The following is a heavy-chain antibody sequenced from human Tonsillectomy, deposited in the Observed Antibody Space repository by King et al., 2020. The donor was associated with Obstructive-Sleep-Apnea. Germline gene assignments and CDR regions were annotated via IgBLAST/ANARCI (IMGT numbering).Heavy chain of an antibody. CDR2: INHSGST. J-gene: IGHJ5*02. CDR1: GGSFSDYY. V-gene: IGHV4-34*01. CDR3: ARGSGAAAVNWFDP. Sequence: VQLQQWGAGLLMPSETLSLTCTVFGGSFSDYYWSWIRQPPGKGLEWIGEINHSGSTNYNPSLKSRVAVSVDTSKNQISLKLSSVTAADTAVYYCARGSGAAAVNWFDPWGQGTLVTVSS. D-gene: IGHD6-13*01.